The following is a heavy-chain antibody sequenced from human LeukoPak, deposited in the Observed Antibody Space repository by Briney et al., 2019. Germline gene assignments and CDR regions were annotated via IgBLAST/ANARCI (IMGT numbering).Heavy chain of an antibody. CDR1: GFPFSSYG. J-gene: IGHJ6*02. D-gene: IGHD3-22*01. CDR3: AREVVITPYYYYGMDV. CDR2: IWYDGSNK. Sequence: GRSLRLSCAASGFPFSSYGMHWVRQAPGKGLEWAAVIWYDGSNKYYADSVKGRFTISRDNSKNTLYLQMNSLRAEDTAVYYCAREVVITPYYYYGMDVWGQGTTVTVSS. V-gene: IGHV3-33*01.